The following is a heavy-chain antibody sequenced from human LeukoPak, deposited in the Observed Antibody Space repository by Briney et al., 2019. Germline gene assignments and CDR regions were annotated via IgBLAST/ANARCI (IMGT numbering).Heavy chain of an antibody. D-gene: IGHD2-8*01. Sequence: GESLKISCKGSGYSFTSYWIGWVRQMPGKGLEWMGIIYPGDSDTRYSPSFQGQVTISADKSISTAYLQWSSLKASDTAMCYCARHYGCTNGVCYSNWFDPWGQGTLVTVSS. V-gene: IGHV5-51*01. CDR1: GYSFTSYW. CDR3: ARHYGCTNGVCYSNWFDP. CDR2: IYPGDSDT. J-gene: IGHJ5*02.